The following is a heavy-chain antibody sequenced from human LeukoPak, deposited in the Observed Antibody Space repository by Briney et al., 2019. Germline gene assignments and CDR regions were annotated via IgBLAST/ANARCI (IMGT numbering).Heavy chain of an antibody. Sequence: SETLSLTCAVSGGSISSSNWWSWVRQPPGKGLEWIGEIYHSGSTNYNPSLKSRVTISVDKSKNQFSLKLSSVTAADTAVYYCARAPYGDYGGFAFYYYYGMDVWGQGTTVTVSS. CDR3: ARAPYGDYGGFAFYYYYGMDV. CDR2: IYHSGST. J-gene: IGHJ6*02. V-gene: IGHV4-4*02. D-gene: IGHD4-17*01. CDR1: GGSISSSNW.